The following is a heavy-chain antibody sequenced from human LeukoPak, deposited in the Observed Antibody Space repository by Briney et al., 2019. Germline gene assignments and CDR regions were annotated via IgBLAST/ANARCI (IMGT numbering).Heavy chain of an antibody. CDR1: GFAFSSYS. CDR2: ISSSSYI. J-gene: IGHJ5*02. Sequence: GGSLRLSCAASGFAFSSYSMNWVRQAPGKGLEWVSSISSSSYIYYADSVKGRFTISRDNAKNSLYLQMNSLRAEDTAVYYCASGYYDSSGSPNWFDPWGQGTLVTVSS. CDR3: ASGYYDSSGSPNWFDP. V-gene: IGHV3-21*01. D-gene: IGHD3-22*01.